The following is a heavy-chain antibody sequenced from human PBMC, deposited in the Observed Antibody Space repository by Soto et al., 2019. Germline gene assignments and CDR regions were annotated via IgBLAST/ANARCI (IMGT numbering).Heavy chain of an antibody. CDR2: IYHSGST. CDR1: GYSISSGYY. V-gene: IGHV4-38-2*02. D-gene: IGHD7-27*01. Sequence: SETLSLTCAVSGYSISSGYYWGWIRQPPGKGLEWIGSIYHSGSTYYNPSLKSRVTISVDTSKNQFSLKLSSVTAADTAVYYCARDGNSGAFDIWGQGTMVTV. CDR3: ARDGNSGAFDI. J-gene: IGHJ3*02.